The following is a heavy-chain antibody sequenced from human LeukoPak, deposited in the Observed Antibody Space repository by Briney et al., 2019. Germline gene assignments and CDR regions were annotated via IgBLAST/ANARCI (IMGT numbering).Heavy chain of an antibody. V-gene: IGHV4-4*07. J-gene: IGHJ3*02. CDR3: ARDYYYDSSGSLNDAFDI. D-gene: IGHD3-22*01. CDR2: IYSSGST. CDR1: GGSSSNHY. Sequence: TSETLSLTCTVSGGSSSNHYWSWIRQPAGKGLEWIGRIYSSGSTNYNPSLKSRVTMSVDTSKNQFSLRLSSVTAADTAVYYCARDYYYDSSGSLNDAFDIGGQGTMVTVSS.